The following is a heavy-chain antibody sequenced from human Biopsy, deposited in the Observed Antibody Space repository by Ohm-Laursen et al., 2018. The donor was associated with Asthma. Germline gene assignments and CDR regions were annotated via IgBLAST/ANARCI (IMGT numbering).Heavy chain of an antibody. Sequence: SVKVSRKTSGYTFNSAGTTWVRQAPGQGLEWMGWISVYNGNTKVAQKLQDRVTMITDTSTSTAYMELRSLRSDDTAVYFCARAVDYSHYYGIDVWGQGTTVTVS. CDR2: ISVYNGNT. D-gene: IGHD3-10*01. V-gene: IGHV1-18*01. CDR1: GYTFNSAG. CDR3: ARAVDYSHYYGIDV. J-gene: IGHJ6*02.